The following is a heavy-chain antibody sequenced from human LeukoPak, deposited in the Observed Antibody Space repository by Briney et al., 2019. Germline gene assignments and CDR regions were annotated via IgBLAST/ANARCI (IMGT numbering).Heavy chain of an antibody. CDR3: ASMYYYDSSGYFNFDY. CDR2: ISAYNGNT. CDR1: GYTFTSYG. V-gene: IGHV1-18*01. Sequence: ASVKVSCKASGYTFTSYGIGWVRQAPGQGLEWMGWISAYNGNTNYAQKLQGRVTMTTDTSTSTAYMELRSLRSDDTAVYYCASMYYYDSSGYFNFDYWGQGTLVTVSS. D-gene: IGHD3-22*01. J-gene: IGHJ4*02.